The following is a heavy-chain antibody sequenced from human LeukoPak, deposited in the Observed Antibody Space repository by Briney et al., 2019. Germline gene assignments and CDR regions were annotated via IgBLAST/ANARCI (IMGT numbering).Heavy chain of an antibody. D-gene: IGHD6-13*01. CDR2: IYWDDDK. V-gene: IGHV2-5*02. CDR3: AHSGAAGNFDY. Sequence: SGSTLVKPTQTLTLTCTFSGFSLSTTGVGVGWIRQPPGKALEWLALIYWDDDKRYSPSLKSRLTITKDTSKNQVVLKMTNMDPVDTATYYCAHSGAAGNFDYWGQGTLVTVYS. CDR1: GFSLSTTGVG. J-gene: IGHJ4*02.